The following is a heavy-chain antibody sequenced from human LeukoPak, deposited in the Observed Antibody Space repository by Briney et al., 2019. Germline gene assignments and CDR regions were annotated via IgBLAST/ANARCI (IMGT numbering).Heavy chain of an antibody. Sequence: GGSLRLSCAASGFTFSSYSINWVRQAPGKGLEWVSSISSRSSHIYYGDSVKGRFTISRDNAKNSLYLQMNSLRAEDTAVYYCARYSAYGFDCWGQGTPVTVSS. CDR3: ARYSAYGFDC. V-gene: IGHV3-21*01. J-gene: IGHJ4*02. CDR2: ISSRSSHI. D-gene: IGHD5-12*01. CDR1: GFTFSSYS.